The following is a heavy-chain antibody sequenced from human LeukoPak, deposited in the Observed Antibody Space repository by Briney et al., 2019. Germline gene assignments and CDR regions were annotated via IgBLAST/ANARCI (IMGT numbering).Heavy chain of an antibody. CDR3: AKRSDSGYQNRYCGMDV. D-gene: IGHD5-12*01. CDR1: GFTFSSYG. J-gene: IGHJ6*02. V-gene: IGHV3-30*18. Sequence: PGGSLRLSCAASGFTFSSYGMHWVRQAPGKGLEWVAVISYDGSNKYYADSVKGRFTISRDNSKNTLYLQMNSLRAEDTAVYYCAKRSDSGYQNRYCGMDVWGQGTTVTVSS. CDR2: ISYDGSNK.